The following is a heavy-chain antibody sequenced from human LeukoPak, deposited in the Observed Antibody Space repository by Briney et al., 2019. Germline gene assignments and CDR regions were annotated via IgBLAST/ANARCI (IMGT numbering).Heavy chain of an antibody. J-gene: IGHJ5*02. Sequence: SQTLSLTCTVSGGSICSGGYYWTWIRQHPGKSLEWIGFIYYSGSTFYNPSLKSRVTMSVDTSKNQFSLKLTSVTAADTAVYYCARAPLYGGHADWFDPWGQGTLVTVSS. D-gene: IGHD4-23*01. CDR2: IYYSGST. V-gene: IGHV4-31*03. CDR1: GGSICSGGYY. CDR3: ARAPLYGGHADWFDP.